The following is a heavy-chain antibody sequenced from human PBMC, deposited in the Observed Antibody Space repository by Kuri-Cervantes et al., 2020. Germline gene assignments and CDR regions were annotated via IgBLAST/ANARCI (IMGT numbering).Heavy chain of an antibody. J-gene: IGHJ4*02. CDR3: ARLVVGSGNDY. Sequence: SETLSLTCTVSGGSISSSSYYWGWIRQPPGKGLEWIGSIYHSGSTYYNPSLKSRVTISVDTSKNQFSLKLSSVTAADTAVYYCARLVVGSGNDYWGQGTLVTVSS. CDR2: IYHSGST. CDR1: GGSISSSSYY. D-gene: IGHD6-19*01. V-gene: IGHV4-39*07.